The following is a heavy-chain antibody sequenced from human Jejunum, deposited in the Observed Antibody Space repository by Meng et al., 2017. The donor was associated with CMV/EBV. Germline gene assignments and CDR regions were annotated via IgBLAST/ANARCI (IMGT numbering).Heavy chain of an antibody. D-gene: IGHD3-16*01. CDR3: ARAVVVRGSYTYDP. V-gene: IGHV1-46*01. J-gene: IGHJ5*02. Sequence: EYTRSDYYLHWVRQAPGQGLEWMGVIDPTTGSATYAETFQGRVTMTRDTSTSTVYMELSSLRSEDRAVYYCARAVVVRGSYTYDPWGQGTLVTVSS. CDR2: IDPTTGSA. CDR1: EYTRSDYY.